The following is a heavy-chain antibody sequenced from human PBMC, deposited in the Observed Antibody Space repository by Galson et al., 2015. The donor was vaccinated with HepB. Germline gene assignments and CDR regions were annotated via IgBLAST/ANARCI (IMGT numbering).Heavy chain of an antibody. Sequence: SLRLSCAVSGFNFRSYWMSWVRQAPGKGLEWVANIKPDGSEKYCVDSVKGRFSISRDNTQKSLYLQMNSLRAEDTAVYYCAGGYFWFGEGLSDYWGQGALVTVSS. CDR1: GFNFRSYW. CDR3: AGGYFWFGEGLSDY. J-gene: IGHJ4*02. CDR2: IKPDGSEK. V-gene: IGHV3-7*03. D-gene: IGHD3-10*01.